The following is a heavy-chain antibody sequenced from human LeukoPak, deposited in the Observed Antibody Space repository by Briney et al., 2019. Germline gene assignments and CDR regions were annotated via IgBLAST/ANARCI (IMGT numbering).Heavy chain of an antibody. Sequence: ASVKVSCRASGYTFTSYYMHWVRQAPGQGLEWMGIINPSGGSTTYAQKFQDRVAMTRDTSTSTVYMELSSLRSEDTAVYYCARNRWLDCWGQGTLVTVPS. V-gene: IGHV1-46*01. CDR1: GYTFTSYY. J-gene: IGHJ4*02. CDR3: ARNRWLDC. D-gene: IGHD5-24*01. CDR2: INPSGGST.